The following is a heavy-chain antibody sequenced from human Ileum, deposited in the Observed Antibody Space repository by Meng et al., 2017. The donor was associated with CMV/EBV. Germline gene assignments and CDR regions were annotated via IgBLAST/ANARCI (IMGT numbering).Heavy chain of an antibody. CDR1: GCTFSSYA. CDR3: PRGGNSPIDY. D-gene: IGHD4-23*01. Sequence: SLKISCAASGCTFSSYAMHWVRQAPGKGLEWVAVISYDGSNKYYADSVKSRFTISRDNSKNTLYLQMNSLRAEDTAVYYCPRGGNSPIDYWGQGTLVTVSS. CDR2: ISYDGSNK. V-gene: IGHV3-30-3*01. J-gene: IGHJ4*02.